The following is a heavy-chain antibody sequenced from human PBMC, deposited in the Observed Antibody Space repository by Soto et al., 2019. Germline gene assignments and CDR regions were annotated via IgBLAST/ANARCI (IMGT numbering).Heavy chain of an antibody. CDR2: MNPNSGNT. CDR3: ARGLRGVVVIPPYFDY. CDR1: GYTFTSYD. D-gene: IGHD3-22*01. J-gene: IGHJ4*02. V-gene: IGHV1-8*01. Sequence: QVQLVQCGAEVKKPGASVKVSCKASGYTFTSYDINWVRQATGQGLERMGWMNPNSGNTGYEQKFQGRVTRTRNTSISTAYMELSSVRSEDTAVYYCARGLRGVVVIPPYFDYWGQGTLVTVSS.